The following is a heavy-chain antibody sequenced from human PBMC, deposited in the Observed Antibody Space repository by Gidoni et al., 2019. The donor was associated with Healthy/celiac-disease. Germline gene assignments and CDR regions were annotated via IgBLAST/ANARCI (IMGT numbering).Heavy chain of an antibody. J-gene: IGHJ4*02. Sequence: QVQLVASGGGVVQPGRSLTLSCAASGFTFSSSAMHWVRQAPGKGLEWVAVISYDGSNKYYADSVKGRFTISRDNSKNTLYLQMNSLRAEDTAVYYCAKDRATVRFGSGSYTPDYWGQGTLVTVSS. CDR2: ISYDGSNK. V-gene: IGHV3-30*18. CDR1: GFTFSSSA. CDR3: AKDRATVRFGSGSYTPDY. D-gene: IGHD3-10*01.